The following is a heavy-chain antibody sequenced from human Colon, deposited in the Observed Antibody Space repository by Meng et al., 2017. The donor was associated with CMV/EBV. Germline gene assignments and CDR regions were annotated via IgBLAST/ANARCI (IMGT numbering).Heavy chain of an antibody. Sequence: GGSLRLSCAASGFIFSGYTLNWVRQAPGKGLEWVSSISNDRNSIHYADSVKGRFTVSRDNTKNIVYLQMNGLRPEDTAVYYCAAGRGGTYPDQWGQGTLVTVSS. V-gene: IGHV3-21*01. D-gene: IGHD1-26*01. CDR3: AAGRGGTYPDQ. CDR1: GFIFSGYT. CDR2: ISNDRNSI. J-gene: IGHJ5*02.